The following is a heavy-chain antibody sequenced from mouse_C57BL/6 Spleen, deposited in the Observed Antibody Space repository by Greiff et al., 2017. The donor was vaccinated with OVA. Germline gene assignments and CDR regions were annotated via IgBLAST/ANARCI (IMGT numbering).Heavy chain of an antibody. Sequence: QLQQSGPELVKPGASVKISCKASGYSFTGYYMNWVKQSPEKSLEWIGEINPSTGGTTYNQKFKAKATLTVDKSSSTAYMQLKSLTSEDSAVYYCARRGYSNYEAWFAYWGQGTLVTVSA. CDR2: INPSTGGT. CDR1: GYSFTGYY. J-gene: IGHJ3*01. V-gene: IGHV1-42*01. CDR3: ARRGYSNYEAWFAY. D-gene: IGHD2-5*01.